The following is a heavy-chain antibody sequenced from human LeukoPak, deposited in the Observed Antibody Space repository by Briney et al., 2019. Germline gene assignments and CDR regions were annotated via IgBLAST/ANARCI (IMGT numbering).Heavy chain of an antibody. J-gene: IGHJ4*02. D-gene: IGHD6-19*01. CDR3: ATSGWYLLPGVY. CDR1: GDSISSTNYY. Sequence: SSETLSLTCTVSGDSISSTNYYWGWIRQPPGKELEWNGSIYYSGSTYYNPSLESRVTISVDTSKNQLSPKLSSVTAADTAVYYCATSGWYLLPGVYWGQGTLVTVSS. V-gene: IGHV4-39*01. CDR2: IYYSGST.